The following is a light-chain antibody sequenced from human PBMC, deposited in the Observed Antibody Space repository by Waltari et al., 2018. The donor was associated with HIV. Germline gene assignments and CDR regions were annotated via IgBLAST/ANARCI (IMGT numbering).Light chain of an antibody. CDR3: QQSYSTPPT. Sequence: DIQMTQSPSSLSASVGARVTITCRASQTIGIYLNWYQQKPGKAPNLLIYAASRLQSGVPSRFRGSGSETDFTLTISSLQPEDFATYDCQQSYSTPPTFGGGTKVDIK. J-gene: IGKJ4*01. CDR1: QTIGIY. V-gene: IGKV1-39*01. CDR2: AAS.